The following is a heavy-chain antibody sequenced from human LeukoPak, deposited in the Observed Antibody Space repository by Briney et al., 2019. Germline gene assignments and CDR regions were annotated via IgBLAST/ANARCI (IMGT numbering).Heavy chain of an antibody. CDR2: ISSSGSTI. J-gene: IGHJ4*02. CDR3: AKLGSDYGDLDFDY. V-gene: IGHV3-48*03. CDR1: GFTFSSYE. Sequence: GGSLRLSCAASGFTFSSYEMNWVRQAPGKGLEWVSYISSSGSTIYYADSVKGRFTISRDNAKNSLYLQMNSLRAEDTGVYYCAKLGSDYGDLDFDYWGQGTLVTVSS. D-gene: IGHD4-17*01.